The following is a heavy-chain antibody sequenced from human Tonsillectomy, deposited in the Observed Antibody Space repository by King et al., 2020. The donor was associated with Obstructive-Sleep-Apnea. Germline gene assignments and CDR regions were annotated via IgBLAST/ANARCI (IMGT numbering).Heavy chain of an antibody. CDR2: ISGSGGST. Sequence: VQLVESGGGLVQPGGSLRLSCAASGFTFSSYAMSWVRQAPGKGLEWVSAISGSGGSTYYADSVKGRFTISRDNSKNTLYLQMNSLRAEDTAVYYCAKDPDRVDTAMVIPYYFDYWGQGTLVTVSS. CDR1: GFTFSSYA. CDR3: AKDPDRVDTAMVIPYYFDY. D-gene: IGHD5-18*01. J-gene: IGHJ4*02. V-gene: IGHV3-23*04.